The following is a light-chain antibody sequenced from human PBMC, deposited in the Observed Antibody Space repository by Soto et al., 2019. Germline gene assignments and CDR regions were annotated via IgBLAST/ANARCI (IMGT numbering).Light chain of an antibody. CDR1: QSVRSSN. CDR3: QQYGSSPRT. J-gene: IGKJ2*01. CDR2: GAS. Sequence: EIVLTQSPGTLSLSPGERTTLSCRASQSVRSSNLAWYQQKPGQAPRLLIYGASSRATGIPDRFSGSGSGTDFTLIISRLEPEDFAVYYCQQYGSSPRTFGQGTKLEIK. V-gene: IGKV3-20*01.